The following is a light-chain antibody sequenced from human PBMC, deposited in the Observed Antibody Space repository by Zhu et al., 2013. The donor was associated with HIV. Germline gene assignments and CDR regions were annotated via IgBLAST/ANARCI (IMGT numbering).Light chain of an antibody. V-gene: IGKV3-20*01. CDR1: QGVSTKS. J-gene: IGKJ4*01. Sequence: EILLAQSPDTLSLSPGETATLSCRASQGVSTKSVAWYQQKPGQAPRLLIYGAFTRATGTPDRFSGSGSETDFTLTISRVEPEDFAVYYCQQYGASPLTFGGGTTVEIK. CDR2: GAF. CDR3: QQYGASPLT.